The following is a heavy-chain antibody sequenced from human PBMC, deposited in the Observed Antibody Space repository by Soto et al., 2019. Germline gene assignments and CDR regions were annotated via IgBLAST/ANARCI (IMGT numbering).Heavy chain of an antibody. CDR2: IYSGGST. J-gene: IGHJ1*01. CDR1: GFTVSSNY. Sequence: EVQLVESGGGLVQPGGSLRLSCAASGFTVSSNYMSWVRQAPGKGLEWVSVIYSGGSTYYADSVKGRFTISRDNSKNTLYLQMNSLRAEDTAVYYCAREGPYYDTNLRYFQHWGQGTLVTVSS. CDR3: AREGPYYDTNLRYFQH. D-gene: IGHD3-22*01. V-gene: IGHV3-66*01.